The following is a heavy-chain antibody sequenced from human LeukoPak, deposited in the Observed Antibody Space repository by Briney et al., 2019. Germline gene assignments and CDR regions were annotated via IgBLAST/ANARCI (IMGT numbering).Heavy chain of an antibody. CDR2: TDHRGNT. V-gene: IGHV4-39*01. Sequence: SETLSLTCTISGDSIGSNYYYWGWLRQPPGKGLEWIGSTDHRGNTYYNPSFKSRVALDVDTSKNQFSLKVNSVTAADTAVYYCARPVLTAAAGTWDYWGQGALVTVSS. CDR1: GDSIGSNYYY. J-gene: IGHJ4*02. CDR3: ARPVLTAAAGTWDY. D-gene: IGHD6-13*01.